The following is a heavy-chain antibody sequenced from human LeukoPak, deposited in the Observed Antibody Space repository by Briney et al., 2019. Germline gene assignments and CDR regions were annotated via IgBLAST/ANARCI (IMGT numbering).Heavy chain of an antibody. CDR2: ISSSGSTI. V-gene: IGHV3-48*04. CDR1: GFTFSSYS. J-gene: IGHJ4*02. D-gene: IGHD6-13*01. Sequence: PGGSLRLSCAASGFTFSSYSMNWVRQAPGKGLEWVSYISSSGSTIYYADSVKGRFTISRDNAKNSLYLQMNSLRAEDTAVYYCARELIRQLAPLWGQGTLVTVSS. CDR3: ARELIRQLAPL.